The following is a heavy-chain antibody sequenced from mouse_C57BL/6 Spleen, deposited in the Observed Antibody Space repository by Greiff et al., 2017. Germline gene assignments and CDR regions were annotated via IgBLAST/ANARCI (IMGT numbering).Heavy chain of an antibody. D-gene: IGHD1-1*01. CDR3: ARDDYYGSREENFDY. Sequence: EVMLVESGGGLVKPGGSLKLSCAASGFTFSSYAMSWVRQTPEKRLEWVATISDGGSYTYYPDNVKGRFTISRDNAKNNLYLQMSHLKSEDTAMYYCARDDYYGSREENFDYWGQGTTLTVSS. CDR1: GFTFSSYA. J-gene: IGHJ2*01. V-gene: IGHV5-4*01. CDR2: ISDGGSYT.